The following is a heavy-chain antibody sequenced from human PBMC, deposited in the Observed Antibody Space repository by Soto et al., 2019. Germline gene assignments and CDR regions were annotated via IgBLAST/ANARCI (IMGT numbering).Heavy chain of an antibody. CDR1: GGSISSSNW. CDR2: LYHSGST. J-gene: IGHJ5*02. V-gene: IGHV4-4*02. Sequence: QVQLQESGPGLVKPSGTLSLTCAVSGGSISSSNWWSWVRQPPGKGLEWIGELYHSGSTNYNPSPQSRVTISVDTSKHQLSLALTAVTAAAPAVYYWARDHMVRGVMRSFDPWGQGTLVTFSS. CDR3: ARDHMVRGVMRSFDP. D-gene: IGHD3-10*01.